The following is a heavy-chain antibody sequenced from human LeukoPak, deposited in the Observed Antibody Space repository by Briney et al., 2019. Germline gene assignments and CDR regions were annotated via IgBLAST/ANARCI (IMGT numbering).Heavy chain of an antibody. Sequence: GGSLRLSCVTSGFPLSTYGVHWVRQAPGKGLVWVSRINSDGSSTSYADSVKGRFTISRDNAKNTLYLQMNSLRAEDTAVYYCARGDWTHAFDIWGQGTMVTVSS. J-gene: IGHJ3*02. CDR1: GFPLSTYG. V-gene: IGHV3-74*01. CDR3: ARGDWTHAFDI. CDR2: INSDGSST. D-gene: IGHD2-21*02.